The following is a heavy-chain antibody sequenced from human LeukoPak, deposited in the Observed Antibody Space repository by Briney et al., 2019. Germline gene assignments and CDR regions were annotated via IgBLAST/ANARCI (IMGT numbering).Heavy chain of an antibody. CDR3: ARDQGLTAPPPYGLDV. Sequence: ASVKVSCKTSGGTFSSSAITWVRQAPGQGLEWMGRIIPALNITSYAQKFQGRVTITADTSTSTAYMELSSLRSEETAVYYCARDQGLTAPPPYGLDVWGQGTMVTVSS. V-gene: IGHV1-69*04. D-gene: IGHD5-18*01. CDR2: IIPALNIT. CDR1: GGTFSSSA. J-gene: IGHJ6*02.